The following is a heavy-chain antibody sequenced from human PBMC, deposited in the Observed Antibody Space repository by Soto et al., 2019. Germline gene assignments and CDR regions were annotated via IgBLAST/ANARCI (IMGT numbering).Heavy chain of an antibody. CDR2: ISYDGSNK. V-gene: IGHV3-30*18. Sequence: ALRLSCAASGFTFSSYGMHGVRQAPGKGLEWVAVISYDGSNKYYADSVKGRFTISRDNSKNTLYLQMNSLRAEDTAVYYSAKGRWLQLFDYWGQGT. D-gene: IGHD5-12*01. CDR1: GFTFSSYG. CDR3: AKGRWLQLFDY. J-gene: IGHJ4*02.